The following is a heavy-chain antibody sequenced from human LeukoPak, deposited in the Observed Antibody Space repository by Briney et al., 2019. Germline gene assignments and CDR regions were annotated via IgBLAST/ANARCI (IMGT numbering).Heavy chain of an antibody. CDR3: ARINPSNIVVVPAASDYMDV. Sequence: SVKVSCKASGGTFSSYAISWVRQAPGQGLEWMGGIIPIFGTANYAQKLQGRVTMTTDTSTSTAYMELRSLRSDDTAVYYCARINPSNIVVVPAASDYMDVWGKGTTVTISS. D-gene: IGHD2-2*01. V-gene: IGHV1-69*05. CDR1: GGTFSSYA. CDR2: IIPIFGTA. J-gene: IGHJ6*03.